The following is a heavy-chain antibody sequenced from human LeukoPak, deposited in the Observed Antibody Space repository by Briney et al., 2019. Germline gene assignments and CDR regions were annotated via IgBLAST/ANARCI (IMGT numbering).Heavy chain of an antibody. V-gene: IGHV5-51*01. J-gene: IGHJ3*02. CDR2: IYPGDSDT. CDR3: ARRASTGYSSSSNAFDI. Sequence: GDSLKISCKGSGYSFTSYWIGWVRQMPGKGLEWMGIIYPGDSDTRYSPSFQGQVTISADKSISTAYLQWSSLKASDTAMYYCARRASTGYSSSSNAFDIWGQGTMVTVSS. CDR1: GYSFTSYW. D-gene: IGHD6-13*01.